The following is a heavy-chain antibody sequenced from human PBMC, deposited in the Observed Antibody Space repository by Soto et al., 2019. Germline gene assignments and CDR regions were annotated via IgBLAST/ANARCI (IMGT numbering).Heavy chain of an antibody. V-gene: IGHV1-18*01. CDR2: ISAYNGNT. CDR3: ARGPAVLLWFGDLLDYYYCYYMDV. Sequence: ASVKVSCKASGYTFTSYGISWVRQAPGQGLEWMGWISAYNGNTNYAQKLQGRVTMTTDTSTSTAYMELRSLRSDDTAVYYCARGPAVLLWFGDLLDYYYCYYMDVWAKGSTVTVSS. D-gene: IGHD3-10*01. CDR1: GYTFTSYG. J-gene: IGHJ6*03.